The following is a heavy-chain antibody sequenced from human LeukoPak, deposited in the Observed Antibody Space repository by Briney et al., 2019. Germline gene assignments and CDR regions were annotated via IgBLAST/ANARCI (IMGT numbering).Heavy chain of an antibody. J-gene: IGHJ3*02. CDR1: GGSISSSSYY. V-gene: IGHV4-39*01. CDR3: ARTHSSSWFPGAFDI. D-gene: IGHD6-13*01. CDR2: IYYRGST. Sequence: SETLSLTCTVSGGSISSSSYYWGWIRQPPGKGLEWIGSIYYRGSTYYNPSLKSRVTISVDTSKNQFSLKLSSVTAADTAVYYCARTHSSSWFPGAFDIWGQGTMVTVSS.